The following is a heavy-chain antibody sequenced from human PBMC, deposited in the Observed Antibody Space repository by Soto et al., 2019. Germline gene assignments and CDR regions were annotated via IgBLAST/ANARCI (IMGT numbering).Heavy chain of an antibody. CDR1: GGSFSGYY. CDR3: ARVRYGSGVHGFLGY. V-gene: IGHV4-34*01. Sequence: SETLSLTCAVFGGSFSGYYWSGIRQRPGKGLEWIGEINHSGSTNYNPSLKSRVTISVDTSKNQFSLKLSSVAAPHTAVYYCARVRYGSGVHGFLGYWGQGTLVTVSS. CDR2: INHSGST. D-gene: IGHD6-19*01. J-gene: IGHJ4*02.